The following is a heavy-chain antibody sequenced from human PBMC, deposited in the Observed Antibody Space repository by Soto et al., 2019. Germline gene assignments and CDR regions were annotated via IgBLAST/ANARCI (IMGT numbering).Heavy chain of an antibody. V-gene: IGHV1-3*05. Sequence: QVQLVQSGAEEKKPGASVKVSCKASGYTFTSYAMHWVRQAPGQRLEWMGWINAGNGNTKYSQKFQGRVTITRDTTASTAYMELSSLRSEDTAVYYCARDPSYYGMDVWGQGTTVTVSS. CDR3: ARDPSYYGMDV. CDR2: INAGNGNT. CDR1: GYTFTSYA. J-gene: IGHJ6*02.